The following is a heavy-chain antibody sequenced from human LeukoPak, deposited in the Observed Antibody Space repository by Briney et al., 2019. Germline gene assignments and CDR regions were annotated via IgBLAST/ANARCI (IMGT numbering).Heavy chain of an antibody. CDR3: ARVAGYGSGASYFDY. V-gene: IGHV4-30-2*01. CDR1: GGSISSGGYS. CDR2: IYHSGST. D-gene: IGHD3-10*01. Sequence: SETLSLTCAVSGGSISSGGYSWSWIRQPPGKGLEWIGYIYHSGSTYYDPSLKSRVTIPVDRSKNQFSLKLSSVTAADTAVYYCARVAGYGSGASYFDYWGQGTLVTVSS. J-gene: IGHJ4*02.